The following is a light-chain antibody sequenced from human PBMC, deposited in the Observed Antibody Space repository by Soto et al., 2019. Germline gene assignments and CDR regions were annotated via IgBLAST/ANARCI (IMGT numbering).Light chain of an antibody. CDR2: WAS. CDR3: QQFYSTPLT. V-gene: IGKV4-1*01. J-gene: IGKJ1*01. Sequence: DIVMTQSPDSLAVSLGERATINCKSSQSVLYSSSNKNFLAWYQQKVGQPPKLLIYWASTRESGVPDRFSGSGSGTDFTLTISSLQAEDVAVYYCQQFYSTPLTFGQGTKVEIK. CDR1: QSVLYSSSNKNF.